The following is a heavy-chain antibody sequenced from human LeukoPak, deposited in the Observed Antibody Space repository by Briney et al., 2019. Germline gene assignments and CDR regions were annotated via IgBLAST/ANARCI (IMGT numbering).Heavy chain of an antibody. V-gene: IGHV4-61*02. Sequence: SETLSLTCTVSGGSISSGSYYWSWIRQPAGKGLEWIGRIYTSGSTNYNPSLKSRVTISVDTSKNQFSLKLSSVTAADTAVYYCARWPVVVPAAHFDYWGQGTLVTVSS. CDR3: ARWPVVVPAAHFDY. J-gene: IGHJ4*02. CDR2: IYTSGST. CDR1: GGSISSGSYY. D-gene: IGHD2-2*01.